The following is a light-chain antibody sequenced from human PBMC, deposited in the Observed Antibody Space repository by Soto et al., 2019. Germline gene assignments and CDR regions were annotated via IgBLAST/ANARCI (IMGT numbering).Light chain of an antibody. CDR2: GAS. Sequence: IVKAQSPPTLSVSTGERATLSCRASQSVSSNLAWYQQKPGQAPRLLIYGASTRATGIPARFSGSGSGTEFTLTISSLQSEDFAVYYCQQYNNWPKTFGQGTKVDIK. CDR3: QQYNNWPKT. CDR1: QSVSSN. V-gene: IGKV3-15*01. J-gene: IGKJ1*01.